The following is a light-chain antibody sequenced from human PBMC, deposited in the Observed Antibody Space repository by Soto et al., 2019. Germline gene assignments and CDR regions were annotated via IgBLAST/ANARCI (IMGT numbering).Light chain of an antibody. CDR2: GAS. CDR3: QQYREWPPFT. J-gene: IGKJ2*01. CDR1: QSVSSN. V-gene: IGKV3-15*01. Sequence: EIVMTQSPATLSVSPGERATLSCRASQSVSSNLAWYQQKPGQAPRLLIYGASTRATGIPARFSGSGSGTELTLTISSLQPEDFAVYFCQQYREWPPFTFGQGTKVDIK.